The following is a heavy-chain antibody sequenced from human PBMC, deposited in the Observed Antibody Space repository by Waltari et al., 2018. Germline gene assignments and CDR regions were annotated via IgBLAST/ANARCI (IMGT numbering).Heavy chain of an antibody. D-gene: IGHD3-22*01. Sequence: QVQLVESGGGVVQPGRSLRLSCAASGFTFNNYGMHWVLQAPGKGLEWVAVIWYDGSNKHYAGSVKGRFTISRDNSKNTLYLQMNSLRAEDTAVYSCAREGYLRGVDYWGQGTLVTVSS. V-gene: IGHV3-33*01. CDR2: IWYDGSNK. CDR3: AREGYLRGVDY. J-gene: IGHJ4*02. CDR1: GFTFNNYG.